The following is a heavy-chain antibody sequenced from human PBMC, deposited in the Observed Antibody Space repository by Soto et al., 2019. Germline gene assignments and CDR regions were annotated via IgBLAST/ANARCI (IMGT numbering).Heavy chain of an antibody. CDR3: ARHFYYGDYRGY. CDR1: GGSISSSSYY. J-gene: IGHJ4*02. D-gene: IGHD4-17*01. Sequence: QLQLQESGPGLVKPSETLSLTCTVSGGSISSSSYYWGWIRQPPGKGLEWIGSIYYSWSTYYNPSLKSRVTISVDTSKNQFSLKLSSVTAADTAVYYCARHFYYGDYRGYWGQGTLVTVSS. V-gene: IGHV4-39*01. CDR2: IYYSWST.